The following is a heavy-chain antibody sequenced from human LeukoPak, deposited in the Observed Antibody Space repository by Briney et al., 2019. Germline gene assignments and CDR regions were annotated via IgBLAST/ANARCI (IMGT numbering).Heavy chain of an antibody. D-gene: IGHD4-23*01. V-gene: IGHV3-33*01. CDR3: ARGRPHGNDY. Sequence: HTGTSLRLSCAASGFTFRSHGMHWVRQAPGKGLEWVAFIWYDGSNKYYTDSVKGRFTISRDNSKNTLYLQMNSLRVEDTAVYYCARGRPHGNDYWGQGTLVTVSS. J-gene: IGHJ4*02. CDR1: GFTFRSHG. CDR2: IWYDGSNK.